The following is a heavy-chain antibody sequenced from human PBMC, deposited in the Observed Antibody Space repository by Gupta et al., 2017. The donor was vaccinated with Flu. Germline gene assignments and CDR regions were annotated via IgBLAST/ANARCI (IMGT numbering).Heavy chain of an antibody. CDR2: MSGSGGNT. D-gene: IGHD6-13*01. CDR1: GFTFSSYA. Sequence: EVQLLESGGGLVQHGGSLRLSCAASGFTFSSYAMSWVRQAPGKGLEWVSTMSGSGGNTYYADSVKGRFTISRDNSKNTLYLQMSSLGAEDTALYYCAKRPQYSSHWYCFDPWGQGTLVTVSS. V-gene: IGHV3-23*01. J-gene: IGHJ5*02. CDR3: AKRPQYSSHWYCFDP.